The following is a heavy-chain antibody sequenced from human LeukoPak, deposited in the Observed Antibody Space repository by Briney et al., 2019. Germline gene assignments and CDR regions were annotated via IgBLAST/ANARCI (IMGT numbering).Heavy chain of an antibody. CDR3: AATSRVVVSFDY. Sequence: SETLSLTCTVSGGSISSGGYYWSWIREHPGKGLEWIGYIYYSGSTYYNPSLKSRVTISVDTSKNQFSLKLSSVTAADTAVYYCAATSRVVVSFDYWGQGTLVTVSS. CDR2: IYYSGST. D-gene: IGHD2-21*01. CDR1: GGSISSGGYY. V-gene: IGHV4-31*03. J-gene: IGHJ4*02.